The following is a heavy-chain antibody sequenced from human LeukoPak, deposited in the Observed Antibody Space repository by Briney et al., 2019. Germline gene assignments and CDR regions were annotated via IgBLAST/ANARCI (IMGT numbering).Heavy chain of an antibody. CDR2: IWYDGSNK. Sequence: PGGSLRLSCAASGFTFSSYGMHWVRQAPGKGLEWVAVIWYDGSNKYYADSVKGRFTISRDNSKNTLYLQMNSLRAEDTAVYYCARDSGYSYGYAFDYWGQGTLVTVSS. CDR3: ARDSGYSYGYAFDY. J-gene: IGHJ4*02. D-gene: IGHD5-18*01. CDR1: GFTFSSYG. V-gene: IGHV3-33*01.